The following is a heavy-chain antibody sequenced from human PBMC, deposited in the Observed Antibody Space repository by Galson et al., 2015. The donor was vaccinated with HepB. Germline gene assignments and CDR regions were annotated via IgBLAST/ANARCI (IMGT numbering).Heavy chain of an antibody. Sequence: SVKVSCKASGGTFSSYTISWVRQAPGQGLEWMGRIIPILGIANYAQKFQGRVTITADKSTSTAYMELSSLRSEDTAVYYCAILEPPKLHFDYWGQGTLVTVSS. D-gene: IGHD1-26*01. J-gene: IGHJ4*02. CDR1: GGTFSSYT. V-gene: IGHV1-69*02. CDR3: AILEPPKLHFDY. CDR2: IIPILGIA.